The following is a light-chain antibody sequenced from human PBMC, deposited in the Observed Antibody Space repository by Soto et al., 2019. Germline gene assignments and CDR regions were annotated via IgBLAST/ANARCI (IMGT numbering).Light chain of an antibody. CDR1: QSVSSS. J-gene: IGKJ1*01. Sequence: ESVLTQSPGTLSLSPGEGATLSCRASQSVSSSLAWYQQKRGQAPRLLIHGASSRATGIPDRFSGSGSGTDFPLTISRLEPEDFAVYYCQQYGGSPRTFGQGTKVEV. CDR2: GAS. V-gene: IGKV3-20*01. CDR3: QQYGGSPRT.